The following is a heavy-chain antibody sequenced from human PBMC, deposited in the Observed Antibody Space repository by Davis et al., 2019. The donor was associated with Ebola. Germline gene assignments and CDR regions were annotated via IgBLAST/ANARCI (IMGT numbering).Heavy chain of an antibody. Sequence: PSETLSLTCIVSDASLRGGSYYWSWIRQPAGKGLEWIGRIYTNGSTNYNPSLKSRVTMSVDTSKNQFSLKLTSVTAADTAVYYCARGVVATNYRANWFDPWGQGTLVTVSS. J-gene: IGHJ5*02. V-gene: IGHV4-61*02. CDR2: IYTNGST. D-gene: IGHD2-15*01. CDR1: DASLRGGSYY. CDR3: ARGVVATNYRANWFDP.